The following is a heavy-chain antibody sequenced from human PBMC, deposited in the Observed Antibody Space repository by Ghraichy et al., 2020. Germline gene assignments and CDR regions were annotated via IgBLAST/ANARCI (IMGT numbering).Heavy chain of an antibody. CDR2: IFSNDEK. V-gene: IGHV2-26*01. D-gene: IGHD6-6*01. J-gene: IGHJ4*02. CDR3: ARLFLLVARPTYGDYFDY. CDR1: GFSLSNARMG. Sequence: SGPTLVKPTETLTLTCTVSGFSLSNARMGVSWIRQPPGKALEWLAHIFSNDEKSYSTSLKSRLTISKDTSKSQVVLTMTNMDPVDTATYYCARLFLLVARPTYGDYFDYWGQGTLVTVSS.